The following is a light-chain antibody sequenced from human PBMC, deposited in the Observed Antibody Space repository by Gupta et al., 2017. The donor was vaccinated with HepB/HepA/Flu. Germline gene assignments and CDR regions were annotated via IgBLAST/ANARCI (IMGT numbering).Light chain of an antibody. Sequence: DIQMTQSPSSLSASVGDRVTITCQASQSISSYLNWYQQKPGKAPKLLIYAASSLQSGVPSRFSGRGSGTDFTPTISSLQPEDFATYYCQQSYSTWTFGQGTKVEIK. J-gene: IGKJ1*01. CDR1: QSISSY. V-gene: IGKV1-39*01. CDR2: AAS. CDR3: QQSYSTWT.